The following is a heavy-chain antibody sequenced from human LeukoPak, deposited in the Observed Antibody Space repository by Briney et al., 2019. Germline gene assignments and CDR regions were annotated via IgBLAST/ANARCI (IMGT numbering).Heavy chain of an antibody. Sequence: SETLSLTCAVYGGSFSGYYWSGIRQPPGKGLKWIGEINHSGSTNYNPSLKSRVTISVDTSKNQFSLKLSSVTAADTAGYYCARRKRSGCSSTSCLLNWFDPWGQGTLVTVSS. D-gene: IGHD2-2*01. J-gene: IGHJ5*02. CDR3: ARRKRSGCSSTSCLLNWFDP. CDR1: GGSFSGYY. CDR2: INHSGST. V-gene: IGHV4-34*01.